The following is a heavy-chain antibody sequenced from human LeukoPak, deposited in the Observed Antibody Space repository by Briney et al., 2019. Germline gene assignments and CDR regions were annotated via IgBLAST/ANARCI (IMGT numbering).Heavy chain of an antibody. CDR1: GFTFSSYA. CDR2: ISYDGSNK. Sequence: GGSLRLSRAASGFTFSSYAMHWVRQAPGKGLEWVAVISYDGSNKYYADSVKGRFTISRDNSKNTLYLQMNSLRAEDTAVYYCASIPIFGVVIDYWGQGTLVTVSS. V-gene: IGHV3-30-3*01. D-gene: IGHD3-3*01. CDR3: ASIPIFGVVIDY. J-gene: IGHJ4*02.